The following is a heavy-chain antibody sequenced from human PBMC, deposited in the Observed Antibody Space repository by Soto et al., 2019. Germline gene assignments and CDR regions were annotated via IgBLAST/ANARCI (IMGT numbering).Heavy chain of an antibody. D-gene: IGHD6-13*01. J-gene: IGHJ1*01. Sequence: QVQLQQWGAGLLKPSETLSLTCAVYGGSFSGYYWSWIRQPPGKGLEWIGEINHSGRTGYNPPLESRVTISVDTSKSQFSLILNSVTAADTAVYYCARVSQYSSIVQHWGQGALVTVSS. CDR3: ARVSQYSSIVQH. CDR1: GGSFSGYY. CDR2: INHSGRT. V-gene: IGHV4-34*01.